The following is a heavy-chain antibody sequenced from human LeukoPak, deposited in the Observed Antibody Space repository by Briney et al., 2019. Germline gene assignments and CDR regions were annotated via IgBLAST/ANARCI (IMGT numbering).Heavy chain of an antibody. CDR3: ARDGGLLWFGENAFDI. V-gene: IGHV4-59*01. CDR1: GGSISSYY. J-gene: IGHJ3*02. CDR2: IYYSGST. D-gene: IGHD3-10*01. Sequence: PSETLSLTCTVSGGSISSYYWSWIRQPPGKGLEWIGYIYYSGSTNYNPSLKSRVTISVDTSKNQFSLKLSSVTAADTAVYYCARDGGLLWFGENAFDIWGQGTMVTVSS.